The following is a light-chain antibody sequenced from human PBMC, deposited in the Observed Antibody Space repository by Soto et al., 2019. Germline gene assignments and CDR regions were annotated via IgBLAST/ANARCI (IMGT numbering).Light chain of an antibody. J-gene: IGKJ1*01. Sequence: AIQMTQSPSSLSASVGERVTITCQASQGIRNDLGWYQQKPGKAPKLLIYAASSLQSGVPSRFSGSGSGTDFTLTISSLQPEDFATYYCLQDYNYPLTFGQGTKVEIK. V-gene: IGKV1-6*01. CDR1: QGIRND. CDR2: AAS. CDR3: LQDYNYPLT.